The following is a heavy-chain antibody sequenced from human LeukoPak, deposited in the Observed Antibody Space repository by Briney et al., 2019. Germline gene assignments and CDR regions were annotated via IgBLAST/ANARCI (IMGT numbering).Heavy chain of an antibody. J-gene: IGHJ6*02. D-gene: IGHD2-2*01. CDR2: IKQDGSEK. CDR1: GFTFSSYW. V-gene: IGHV3-7*01. CDR3: ARDWHSTPRGYYYGMDV. Sequence: GGSLRLSCAASGFTFSSYWMSWVRQAPGKGLEWVANIKQDGSEKYYVDSVKGRFTISRDNAKNSLYLQMYSLRAEDTAVYYCARDWHSTPRGYYYGMDVWGQGTTVTVSS.